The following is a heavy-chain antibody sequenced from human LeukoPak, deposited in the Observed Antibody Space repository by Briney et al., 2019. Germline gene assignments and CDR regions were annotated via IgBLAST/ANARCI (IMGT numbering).Heavy chain of an antibody. CDR2: ISYDGSNK. CDR1: GFTFSSYG. V-gene: IGHV3-30*03. Sequence: PGRSLRLSCAASGFTFSSYGMHWVRQAPGKGLEWVAVISYDGSNKYYADSVKGRFTISRDNSKNTLYLQMNSLRAEDTAVYYCARRIAVAGWYYFDYWGQGTLVTVSS. J-gene: IGHJ4*02. CDR3: ARRIAVAGWYYFDY. D-gene: IGHD6-19*01.